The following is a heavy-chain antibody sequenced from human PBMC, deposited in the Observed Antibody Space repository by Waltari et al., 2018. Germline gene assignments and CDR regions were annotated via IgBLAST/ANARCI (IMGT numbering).Heavy chain of an antibody. Sequence: EVQLVESGGGLVQPGGSLRLSCAASGFTFTDNWMHWVRQAPGKGLVWVSHMNTDGRTTTYADSVKGRFTSSRDNARNTLYLQMNSLTVEDTAVYYCTRDVPHQYFDSWGQGTLVTVSS. CDR3: TRDVPHQYFDS. D-gene: IGHD2-2*01. CDR2: MNTDGRTT. CDR1: GFTFTDNW. J-gene: IGHJ4*02. V-gene: IGHV3-74*01.